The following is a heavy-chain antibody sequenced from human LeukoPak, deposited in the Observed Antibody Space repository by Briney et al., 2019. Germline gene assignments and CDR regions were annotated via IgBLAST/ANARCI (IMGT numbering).Heavy chain of an antibody. CDR1: GGSISSAY. Sequence: SETLSLTCTVSGGSISSAYWSWIRWIRQPPGKGLEWIGNIYYSGSTNYNPSLKSRVTISVDTSKNQFSLKLSSVTAADTAVYYCARDLGSSGDYWGQGTLVTVSS. CDR3: ARDLGSSGDY. J-gene: IGHJ4*02. D-gene: IGHD6-13*01. V-gene: IGHV4-59*01. CDR2: IYYSGST.